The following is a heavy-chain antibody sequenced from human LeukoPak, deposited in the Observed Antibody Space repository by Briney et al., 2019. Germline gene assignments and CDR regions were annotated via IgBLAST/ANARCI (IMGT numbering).Heavy chain of an antibody. Sequence: SETLSLTCTVSGGSISCYYWSWIRQPPGKGLEWIGYIYYSGSTNYNPSLKSRVTISVDTSKNQFSLKLSSVTAADTAVYYCARDRTGYCSSTSCYGVYGMDVWGQGTTVTVSS. CDR3: ARDRTGYCSSTSCYGVYGMDV. CDR1: GGSISCYY. D-gene: IGHD2-2*03. CDR2: IYYSGST. V-gene: IGHV4-59*01. J-gene: IGHJ6*02.